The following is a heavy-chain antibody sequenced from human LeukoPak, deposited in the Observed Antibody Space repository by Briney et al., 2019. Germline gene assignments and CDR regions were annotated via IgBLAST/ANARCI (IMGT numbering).Heavy chain of an antibody. CDR3: ARDRSSGSYYYFDY. CDR1: GGSISSYY. V-gene: IGHV4-59*12. D-gene: IGHD1-26*01. J-gene: IGHJ4*02. CDR2: IYYSGST. Sequence: SETLSLTCTVSGGSISSYYWSWIRQPPGKGLEWIGYIYYSGSTNYNPSLKSRVTISVDTSKNQFSLKLSSVTAADTAVYYCARDRSSGSYYYFDYWGQGTLVTVSS.